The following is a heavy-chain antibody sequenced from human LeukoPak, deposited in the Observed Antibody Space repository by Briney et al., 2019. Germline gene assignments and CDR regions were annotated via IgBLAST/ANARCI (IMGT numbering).Heavy chain of an antibody. Sequence: TSVKVSCKASGFTFTSSAMQWVRQARGQRLEWIGWIVVGSGNTNYAQKFQERVTITRDMSTGTAYMELSSLRSEDTAVYYCAAGLRYFDWLVYWGQGTLVTVSS. J-gene: IGHJ4*02. CDR1: GFTFTSSA. CDR2: IVVGSGNT. V-gene: IGHV1-58*02. CDR3: AAGLRYFDWLVY. D-gene: IGHD3-9*01.